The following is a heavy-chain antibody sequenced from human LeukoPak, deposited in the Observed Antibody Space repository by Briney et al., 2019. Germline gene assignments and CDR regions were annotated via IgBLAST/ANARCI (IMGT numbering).Heavy chain of an antibody. CDR1: GFTFSSYG. J-gene: IGHJ4*02. D-gene: IGHD3-10*01. V-gene: IGHV3-33*01. CDR2: IWYDGSNK. CDR3: ARQITMVRGEGIDY. Sequence: GGSLRLSCAASGFTFSSYGMHWVRQAPGKGLEWVAVIWYDGSNKYYADSVKGRFTISRDNSKNTLYLQMNSLRAEDTAVYYCARQITMVRGEGIDYWGQGTLVTVSS.